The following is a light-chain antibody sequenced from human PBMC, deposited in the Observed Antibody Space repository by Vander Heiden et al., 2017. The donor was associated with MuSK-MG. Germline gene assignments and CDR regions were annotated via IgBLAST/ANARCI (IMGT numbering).Light chain of an antibody. CDR1: NIGSKS. CDR2: EDS. V-gene: IGLV3-21*02. Sequence: SYVLTQPPSVSVAPGQTARITCGGNNIGSKSVHWYQQKPGQAPEVVVYEDSDRPSGIPERFSGSNSGNTATLTISRVEAGDESDYYCQVWDSSSDPNYVFGTGTKVTVL. J-gene: IGLJ1*01. CDR3: QVWDSSSDPNYV.